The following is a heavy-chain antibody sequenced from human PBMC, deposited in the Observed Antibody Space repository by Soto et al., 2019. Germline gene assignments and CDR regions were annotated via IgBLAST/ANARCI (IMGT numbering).Heavy chain of an antibody. Sequence: QITLRESGPTLVKPTQTLTLTCTFSEFSRTTNGVGVGWVRQPPGKALEWLTLIYWNADKRFSPSLKSRLTITEDTSKYQVVLTMTDMDPVDTATYYCARWSYHTSGYSLYPWGQGILVTVST. CDR1: EFSRTTNGVG. D-gene: IGHD3-22*01. CDR2: IYWNADK. J-gene: IGHJ5*02. CDR3: ARWSYHTSGYSLYP. V-gene: IGHV2-5*01.